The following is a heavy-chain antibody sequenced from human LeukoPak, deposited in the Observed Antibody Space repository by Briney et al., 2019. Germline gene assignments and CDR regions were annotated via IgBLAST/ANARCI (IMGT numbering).Heavy chain of an antibody. D-gene: IGHD5-18*01. CDR1: GLTFISYA. J-gene: IGHJ4*02. V-gene: IGHV3-23*01. CDR2: ISGSGGST. Sequence: GGSLRLSCAASGLTFISYAMSWVRQAPGKGLEWVSAISGSGGSTYYADSVKGRFTISRDNSKNTLYLQMNSLRAEDTAVYYCAKDRRGYSYGYYFDYWGQGTLVTVSS. CDR3: AKDRRGYSYGYYFDY.